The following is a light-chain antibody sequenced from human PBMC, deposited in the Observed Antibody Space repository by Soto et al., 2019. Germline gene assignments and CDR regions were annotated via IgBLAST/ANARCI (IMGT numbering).Light chain of an antibody. Sequence: QSVLTQSPSVSRAPGQRVTISCTGSSSNTGAGYDVHWYQQFPGTAPKLLIYNNRNRPSGVPDRFSGSKSGTSAPLAITGLQAEDEADYYCQSYDSSLSAWVFGGGTKVTVL. J-gene: IGLJ3*02. CDR2: NNR. CDR1: SSNTGAGYD. CDR3: QSYDSSLSAWV. V-gene: IGLV1-40*01.